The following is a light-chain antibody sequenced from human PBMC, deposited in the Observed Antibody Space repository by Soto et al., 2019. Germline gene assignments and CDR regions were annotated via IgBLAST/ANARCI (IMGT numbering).Light chain of an antibody. CDR2: GNS. CDR1: SSNIGAGYD. V-gene: IGLV1-40*01. J-gene: IGLJ2*01. Sequence: QSVLTQPPSVSGAPGQRVTISCTGSSSNIGAGYDVHWYQQLPGTAPKLLIYGNSNRPSGVPDRCSGSKSGTSASLAITGLQAEDEADYYCQSYDSSLSGVLFGGGTKLT. CDR3: QSYDSSLSGVL.